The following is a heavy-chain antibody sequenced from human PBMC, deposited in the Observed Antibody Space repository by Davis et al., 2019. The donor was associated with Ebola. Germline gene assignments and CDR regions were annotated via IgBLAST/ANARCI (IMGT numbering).Heavy chain of an antibody. V-gene: IGHV1-46*01. Sequence: ASVKVSCKASGYTFTSYYMHWVRQAPGQGLEWMGIINPSGGSTSYAQKFQGRVTITRDMSTSTSYLDLSNLRSEDTAVYYCVASAGTVGKFDYWGQGTRVTVSS. CDR2: INPSGGST. J-gene: IGHJ4*01. D-gene: IGHD1-14*01. CDR1: GYTFTSYY. CDR3: VASAGTVGKFDY.